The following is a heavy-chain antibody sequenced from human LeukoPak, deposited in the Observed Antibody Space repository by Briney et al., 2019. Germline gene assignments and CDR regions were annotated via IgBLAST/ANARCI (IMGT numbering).Heavy chain of an antibody. CDR2: MNPNSGNT. V-gene: IGHV1-8*01. CDR1: GYTFTSYD. J-gene: IGHJ6*02. Sequence: GASVKVSCKASGYTFTSYDINWVRQATGQGLKWMGWMNPNSGNTGYAQKFQGRVTMTRNTSISTAYMELSSLRSEDTAVYYCARTYHDYDFWSGYYTSYYYYGMDVWGQGTTVTVSS. D-gene: IGHD3-3*01. CDR3: ARTYHDYDFWSGYYTSYYYYGMDV.